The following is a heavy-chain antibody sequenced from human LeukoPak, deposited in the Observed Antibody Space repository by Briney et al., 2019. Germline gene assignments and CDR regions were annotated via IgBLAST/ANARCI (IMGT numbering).Heavy chain of an antibody. V-gene: IGHV1-69*04. Sequence: SVKVSCKASGGTFTYYAITWVRQAPGQGLEWIGRIIPILGVTNYAQKFQGRVTITAGKSTSTAYMELSSLRSEDTALYYCARSHNDFGDDYWGQGSLVTVSS. CDR2: IIPILGVT. CDR3: ARSHNDFGDDY. J-gene: IGHJ4*02. D-gene: IGHD3-3*01. CDR1: GGTFTYYA.